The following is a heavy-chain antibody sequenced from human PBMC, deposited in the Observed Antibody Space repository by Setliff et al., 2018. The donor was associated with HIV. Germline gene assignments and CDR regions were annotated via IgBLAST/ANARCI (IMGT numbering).Heavy chain of an antibody. CDR2: MNPNYVNA. CDR1: GYTFTSYV. Sequence: ASVKVSCKASGYTFTSYVINWVRQAPGQGLAWMGWMNPNYVNAGYAEKFEGRVTMTSNPRTTTVYMELSSLRSEDTAGHSCARSKTYYYDSLGYDYFDQWGQGTLVTV. D-gene: IGHD3-22*01. CDR3: ARSKTYYYDSLGYDYFDQ. V-gene: IGHV1-8*02. J-gene: IGHJ4*02.